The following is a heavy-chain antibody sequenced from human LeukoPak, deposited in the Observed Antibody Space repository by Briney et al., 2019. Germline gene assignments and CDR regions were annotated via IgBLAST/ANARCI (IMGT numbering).Heavy chain of an antibody. CDR2: INHSGST. CDR1: GGSFSGYY. Sequence: SETLSLTXAVYGGSFSGYYWSWIRQSPGKGLEWLGEINHSGSTNYNPSLKSRVTISVDTSKNQFSLKLSSVTAADTAVYYCARYKGSRGYSYGNYYYYYMDVWGKGTTVTVSS. CDR3: ARYKGSRGYSYGNYYYYYMDV. D-gene: IGHD5-18*01. V-gene: IGHV4-34*01. J-gene: IGHJ6*03.